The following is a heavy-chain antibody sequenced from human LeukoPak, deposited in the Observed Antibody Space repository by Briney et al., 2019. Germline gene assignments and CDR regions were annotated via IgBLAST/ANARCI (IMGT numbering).Heavy chain of an antibody. CDR2: IYSGGST. V-gene: IGHV3-53*01. Sequence: PGGSLRLSCAASGFTFSSYSMNWVRQAPGKGLEWVSVIYSGGSTYYADSLKGRFTISRDNSKNTLYLQMNSLRAEDTAMYYCARARDGYNYGHDYWGQGTLVTVSS. D-gene: IGHD5-24*01. J-gene: IGHJ4*02. CDR1: GFTFSSYS. CDR3: ARARDGYNYGHDY.